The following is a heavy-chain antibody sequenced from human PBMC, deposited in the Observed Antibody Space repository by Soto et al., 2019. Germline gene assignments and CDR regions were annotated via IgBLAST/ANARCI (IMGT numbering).Heavy chain of an antibody. D-gene: IGHD3-22*01. CDR1: GDSVSSNSAA. J-gene: IGHJ4*02. CDR2: KYYRSKWYN. CDR3: ARELFMDSSGYSFDC. Sequence: SQTLSLTCAISGDSVSSNSAAWNWIRQSPSRGLGWLGRKYYRSKWYNDYAVSVKSRITINPDTSKYQSSLQLNSVTPEDTAVYYCARELFMDSSGYSFDCWGQGTLVTVSS. V-gene: IGHV6-1*01.